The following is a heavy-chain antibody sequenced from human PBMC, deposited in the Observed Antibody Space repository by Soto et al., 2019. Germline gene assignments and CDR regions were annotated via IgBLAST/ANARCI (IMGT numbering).Heavy chain of an antibody. J-gene: IGHJ4*02. D-gene: IGHD3-16*01. CDR3: ARAYEGDYFDY. CDR2: ISYDGSNK. V-gene: IGHV3-30-3*01. CDR1: GFTFSGYA. Sequence: QVQLVESGGGVVQPGRSLRLSCAACGFTFSGYAMHRVRQAPGKGLEWVAVISYDGSNKYYADSVKGRFTISRDNSKNTLYLQMNSLRAEDTAVYYCARAYEGDYFDYWGQGTLVTVSS.